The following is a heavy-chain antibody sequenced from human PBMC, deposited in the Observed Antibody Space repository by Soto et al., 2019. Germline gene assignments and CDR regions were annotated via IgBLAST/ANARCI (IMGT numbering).Heavy chain of an antibody. Sequence: QVQPQESGPGLVKPSQTLSLTCTVSGGSISSGDYYWSWIRQPPGNGLEWIGYIYYSGSTYYNPSLKSRVTLSVNTSKNQLSLKLSSVTASDTADNDCAREVWYDDYGAAADAFDIWGQGTMVTVSS. D-gene: IGHD4-17*01. J-gene: IGHJ3*02. V-gene: IGHV4-30-4*01. CDR3: AREVWYDDYGAAADAFDI. CDR1: GGSISSGDYY. CDR2: IYYSGST.